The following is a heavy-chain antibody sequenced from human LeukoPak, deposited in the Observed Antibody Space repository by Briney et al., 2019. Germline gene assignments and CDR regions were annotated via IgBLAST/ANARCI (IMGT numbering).Heavy chain of an antibody. Sequence: ASVKVSCKASGYTFTSYGISWVRQAPGQGLEWMGWISAYNGNTNYAQKLQGRVTITTDTSTSTAYMELRSLRSDDTAVYYCARGSSSWYPTYYFDYWGQGTLVTVSS. CDR2: ISAYNGNT. J-gene: IGHJ4*02. V-gene: IGHV1-18*01. D-gene: IGHD6-13*01. CDR3: ARGSSSWYPTYYFDY. CDR1: GYTFTSYG.